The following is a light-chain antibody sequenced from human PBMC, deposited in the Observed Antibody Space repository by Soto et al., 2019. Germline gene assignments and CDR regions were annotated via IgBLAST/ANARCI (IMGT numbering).Light chain of an antibody. CDR2: EVR. V-gene: IGLV2-14*01. CDR3: SACTARSTLV. Sequence: QSALTQPASVSGSAGQSITISCSATMSDVGAYSLVSWYQQHPGTAPKLIIYEVRNRPSGISARFSGSRSGNTASLTISGLQAEDEGDYYCSACTARSTLVFGGGTKVTVL. CDR1: MSDVGAYSL. J-gene: IGLJ3*02.